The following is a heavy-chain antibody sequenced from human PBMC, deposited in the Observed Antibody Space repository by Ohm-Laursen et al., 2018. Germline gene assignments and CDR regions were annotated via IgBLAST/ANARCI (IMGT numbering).Heavy chain of an antibody. J-gene: IGHJ6*02. CDR2: LTGSGGST. V-gene: IGHV3-23*01. CDR3: AKQWDV. Sequence: GSLRLSCTASGFTFSSYIMSWVRQAPGKGLEWVSSLTGSGGSTYYADSVKGRFTISRDNSRNTLYLQMSSLRADDTAVYYCAKQWDVWGQGTTVTVSS. CDR1: GFTFSSYI.